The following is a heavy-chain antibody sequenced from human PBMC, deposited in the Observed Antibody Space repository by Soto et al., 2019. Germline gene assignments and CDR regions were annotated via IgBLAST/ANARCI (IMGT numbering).Heavy chain of an antibody. CDR1: GFTFTSSA. CDR2: IVVGSGNT. D-gene: IGHD4-17*01. J-gene: IGHJ6*02. Sequence: SVKVSCKASGFTFTSSAVQWVRQARGQRLEWIGWIVVGSGNTNYAQKFQERVTITRDMSTSTAYMELSSLRSEDTAVYYCAAESDGDYYYYYGMDVWGQGTTVTVPS. V-gene: IGHV1-58*01. CDR3: AAESDGDYYYYYGMDV.